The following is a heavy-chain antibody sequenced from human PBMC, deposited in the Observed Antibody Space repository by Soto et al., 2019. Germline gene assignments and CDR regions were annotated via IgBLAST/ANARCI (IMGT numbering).Heavy chain of an antibody. CDR3: ARVFHFDSSAYSL. D-gene: IGHD3-22*01. V-gene: IGHV3-7*01. Sequence: DSLKGRFTISRDNAKNSLYLQMNSLRAEDTAIYYCARVFHFDSSAYSLWGQGTLVTSPQ. J-gene: IGHJ4*02.